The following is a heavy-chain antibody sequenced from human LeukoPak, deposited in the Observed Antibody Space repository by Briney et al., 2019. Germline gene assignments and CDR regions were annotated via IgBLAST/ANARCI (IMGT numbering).Heavy chain of an antibody. CDR3: AKVSGFGELLSVNWFDP. CDR2: ISSSSTYI. CDR1: GFSFSNYG. Sequence: PGGSLRLSCAASGFSFSNYGMHWVRQAPGKGLEWVSSISSSSTYIYYADSVKGRFTISRDNAKKSLYLQMNSLRADDTAVYYCAKVSGFGELLSVNWFDPWGQGTLVTVSS. V-gene: IGHV3-21*01. J-gene: IGHJ5*02. D-gene: IGHD3-10*01.